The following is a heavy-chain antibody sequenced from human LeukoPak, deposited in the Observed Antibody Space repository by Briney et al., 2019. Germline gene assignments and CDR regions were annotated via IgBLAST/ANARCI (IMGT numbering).Heavy chain of an antibody. J-gene: IGHJ4*02. V-gene: IGHV4-39*02. D-gene: IGHD6-13*01. CDR3: ARDVVAAAGTWDY. Sequence: PSETLSLTCTVSGGSISSGTYYWDWIRQPPGKGLEWIGTIYYSGSTYYNPSLKSRVTISVDTSKNEFSLNLSSVTAADTAVYYCARDVVAAAGTWDYWGQGTLVTVSS. CDR2: IYYSGST. CDR1: GGSISSGTYY.